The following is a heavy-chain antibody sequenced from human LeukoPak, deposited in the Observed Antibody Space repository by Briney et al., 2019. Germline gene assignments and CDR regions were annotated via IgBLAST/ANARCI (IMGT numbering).Heavy chain of an antibody. J-gene: IGHJ3*02. CDR1: GGSISSGGYS. CDR3: ARVSYTAQNAFDI. CDR2: IYHSGST. D-gene: IGHD5-18*01. V-gene: IGHV4-30-2*01. Sequence: PSETLSLTCAVSGGSISSGGYSWSWIRQPPGKGLEWIGYIYHSGSTYYNPSLKSRVTISVDRSKNQFSLKLGSVTAADTAVYYCARVSYTAQNAFDIWGQGTMVTVSS.